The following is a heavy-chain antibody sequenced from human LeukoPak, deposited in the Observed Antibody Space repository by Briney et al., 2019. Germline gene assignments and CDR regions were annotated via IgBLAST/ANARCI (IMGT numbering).Heavy chain of an antibody. CDR3: ARYRQLVYPPYYYCYMDV. CDR2: ISSSSSTI. V-gene: IGHV3-48*02. Sequence: GGSLRLSCAASGFTFSSYSMNWVRQAPGKGLEWVSYISSSSSTIYYADSVKGRFTIYRDNAKNSLYLQMNSLRDEDTAVYYCARYRQLVYPPYYYCYMDVWGKGTTVTVSS. J-gene: IGHJ6*03. D-gene: IGHD2-2*02. CDR1: GFTFSSYS.